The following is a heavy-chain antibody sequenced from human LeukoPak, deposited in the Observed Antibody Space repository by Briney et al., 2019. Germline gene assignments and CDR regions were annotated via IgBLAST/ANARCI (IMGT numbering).Heavy chain of an antibody. CDR1: GFTFSSYG. CDR2: ISGSGGST. D-gene: IGHD1-7*01. V-gene: IGHV3-23*01. J-gene: IGHJ4*02. Sequence: GGSLRLSCAASGFTFSSYGMSWVRQAPGKGLEWASAISGSGGSTYYADSVKGRFTISRDNAKNSLYLQMNSLRAEDTAVYYCARDGEAYGWNYAFDYWGQGTLVTVSS. CDR3: ARDGEAYGWNYAFDY.